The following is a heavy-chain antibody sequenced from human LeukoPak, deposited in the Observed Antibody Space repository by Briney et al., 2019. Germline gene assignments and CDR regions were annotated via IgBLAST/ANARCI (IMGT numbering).Heavy chain of an antibody. Sequence: GGSLRLSCAASGFTFSSYWMHWVRQAPGKGLVWVSRINSDGSSTSYADSVKGRFTISRDNAKNTLYLQMNSLRAEDTAVYYCARESATMIATLDYWGQGTLVTVSS. CDR3: ARESATMIATLDY. D-gene: IGHD3-22*01. V-gene: IGHV3-74*01. CDR2: INSDGSST. J-gene: IGHJ4*02. CDR1: GFTFSSYW.